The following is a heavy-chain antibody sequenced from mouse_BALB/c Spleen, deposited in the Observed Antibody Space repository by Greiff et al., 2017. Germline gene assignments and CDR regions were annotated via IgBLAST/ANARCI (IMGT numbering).Heavy chain of an antibody. J-gene: IGHJ1*01. V-gene: IGHV14-3*02. CDR3: APLRHWYFDV. D-gene: IGHD1-2*01. CDR1: GFNIKDTY. Sequence: EVQLQQSGAELVKPGASVKLSCTASGFNIKDTYMHWVKQRPEQGLEWIGRIDPANGNTKYDPKFQGKATITADTSSNTAYLQLSSLTSEDTAVYYCAPLRHWYFDVWGAGTTVTVSS. CDR2: IDPANGNT.